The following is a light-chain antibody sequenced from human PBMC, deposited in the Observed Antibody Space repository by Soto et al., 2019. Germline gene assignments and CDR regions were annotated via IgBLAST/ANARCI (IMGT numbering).Light chain of an antibody. CDR2: DAS. CDR3: QQRSNWPRT. CDR1: QSVSSD. V-gene: IGKV3-11*01. Sequence: EIVLTQSPATLSLSPGERATLSCRASQSVSSDLAWYQQKPGQAPRLLIYDASNRATGIPARFSGSGSGTDLTLTISSLEPEDFAVYYCQQRSNWPRTFGQGTKVELK. J-gene: IGKJ1*01.